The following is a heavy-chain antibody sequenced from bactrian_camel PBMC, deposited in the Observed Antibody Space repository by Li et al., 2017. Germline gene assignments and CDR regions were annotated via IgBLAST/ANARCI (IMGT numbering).Heavy chain of an antibody. J-gene: IGHJ4*01. D-gene: IGHD6*01. CDR3: AEGRGSRGEHCYSLNY. CDR1: GSIFSMCA. CDR2: ISSDGTT. V-gene: IGHV3S53*01. Sequence: VQLVESGGGSVQSGESLRLSCVVSGSIFSMCAMGWYRKAPGKQPLERELIASISSDGTTTYTDSVKGRVTISQDYAKNTMYLQMNNLQPEDTATYYCAEGRGSRGEHCYSLNYWGQGTQVTVS.